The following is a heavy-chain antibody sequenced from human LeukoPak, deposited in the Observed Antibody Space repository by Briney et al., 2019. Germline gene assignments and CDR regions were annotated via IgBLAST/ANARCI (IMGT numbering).Heavy chain of an antibody. CDR2: MNPNSGNK. V-gene: IGHV1-8*01. CDR1: GYSFTNFD. CDR3: ARGPQWRGDYYYMDV. J-gene: IGHJ6*03. D-gene: IGHD6-19*01. Sequence: GASVTVSCKASGYSFTNFDINWVRQATGQGLEWMGWMNPNSGNKGYAQMFQGRVTMTMNTSIATAYMELSSLRSEDTAVYYCARGPQWRGDYYYMDVWGRGTTVTVSS.